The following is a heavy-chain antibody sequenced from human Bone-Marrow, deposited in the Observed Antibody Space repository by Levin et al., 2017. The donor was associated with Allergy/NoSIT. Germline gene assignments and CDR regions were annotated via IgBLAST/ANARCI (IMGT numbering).Heavy chain of an antibody. Sequence: QSGGSLRLSCAASGLTFRNYWMHWVRQAPGKGLVWVARIGGDGTSTTYAESVKGRFTISRDNARNTLSLQMNSLRSEDTAVYFCAREDSSTVFGVATYYFDYWGQGTLVTVSS. V-gene: IGHV3-74*01. D-gene: IGHD3-3*01. CDR1: GLTFRNYW. CDR3: AREDSSTVFGVATYYFDY. J-gene: IGHJ4*02. CDR2: IGGDGTST.